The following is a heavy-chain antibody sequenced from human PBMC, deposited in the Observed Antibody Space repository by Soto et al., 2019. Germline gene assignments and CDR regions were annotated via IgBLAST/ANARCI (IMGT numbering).Heavy chain of an antibody. CDR1: GFTFSSYA. J-gene: IGHJ4*02. D-gene: IGHD6-13*01. Sequence: GGSLRLSCAASGFTFSSYAMSWVRQAPGKGLEWVSAISGSGGSTYYADSVKGRFTISRDNSKNTLYLQMNSLRAEDTAVYYCVKEPYSSPALGYFDYWGPGTLVTVSS. V-gene: IGHV3-23*01. CDR2: ISGSGGST. CDR3: VKEPYSSPALGYFDY.